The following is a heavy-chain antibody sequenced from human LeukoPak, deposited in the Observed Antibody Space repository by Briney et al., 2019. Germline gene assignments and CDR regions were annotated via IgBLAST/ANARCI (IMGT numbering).Heavy chain of an antibody. Sequence: ASVKVSCKASGYAFTGYYMHWVRQAPGQGLEWMGWINPNSGGTNYAQKFQGRVTMTRDTSISTAYMELSGLRSDDTAVYYCARESGSYGSDYWGQGTLVTVSS. V-gene: IGHV1-2*02. CDR3: ARESGSYGSDY. CDR2: INPNSGGT. CDR1: GYAFTGYY. D-gene: IGHD1-26*01. J-gene: IGHJ4*02.